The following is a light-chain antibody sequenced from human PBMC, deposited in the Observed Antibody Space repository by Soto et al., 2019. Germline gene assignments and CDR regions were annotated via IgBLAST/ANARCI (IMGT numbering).Light chain of an antibody. Sequence: QSVLTQPASVSGSPGQSITISCTGTSSHVGGYNYVSWYQQHPGKAPKLMIYEVSNRPSGVSNRFSGSKSGNTASLTISGLQAEDEADYYCSSYTSSSTLYVFGTGTKVTVL. CDR3: SSYTSSSTLYV. V-gene: IGLV2-14*01. CDR1: SSHVGGYNY. CDR2: EVS. J-gene: IGLJ1*01.